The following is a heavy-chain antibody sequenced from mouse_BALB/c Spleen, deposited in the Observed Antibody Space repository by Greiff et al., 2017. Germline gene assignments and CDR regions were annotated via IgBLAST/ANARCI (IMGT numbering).Heavy chain of an antibody. Sequence: EVQRVESGGGLVKPGGSLKLSCAASGFTFSSYAMSWVRQTPEKRLEWVASISSGGSTYYPDSVKGRFTISRDNARNILYLQMSSLRSEDTAMYYCAREKYGNYAWFAYWGQGTLVTVSA. D-gene: IGHD2-10*02. V-gene: IGHV5-6-5*01. CDR1: GFTFSSYA. J-gene: IGHJ3*01. CDR3: AREKYGNYAWFAY. CDR2: ISSGGST.